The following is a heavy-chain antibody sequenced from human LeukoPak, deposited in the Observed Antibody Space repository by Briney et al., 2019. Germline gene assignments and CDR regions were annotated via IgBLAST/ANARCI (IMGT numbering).Heavy chain of an antibody. V-gene: IGHV3-15*01. CDR2: IKSKAGGGTT. J-gene: IGHJ4*02. D-gene: IGHD6-13*01. CDR1: GFTFSNAW. Sequence: PGGSLRLSRAASGFTFSNAWMSWVRQAPGKGLEWVGRIKSKAGGGTTDYAAPVKGRFTISRDDSKNTLYLQMNSLKTEDTAVYYCTTGPTAGGYWGQGTLVTVSS. CDR3: TTGPTAGGY.